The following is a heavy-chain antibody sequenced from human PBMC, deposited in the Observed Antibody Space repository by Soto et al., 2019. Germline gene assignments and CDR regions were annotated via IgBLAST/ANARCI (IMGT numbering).Heavy chain of an antibody. CDR3: PRSGGAALTDY. V-gene: IGHV1-3*01. D-gene: IGHD2-15*01. J-gene: IGHJ4*02. Sequence: QVQLVQSGAEVKKPGASVKVSCEASGYTFTSYAIHWVRQAPGQRLEWMGWINVGNGNTKYSQKFQARVTITRDTSPSTAYMELSSLTSEDTAVYYCPRSGGAALTDYWVQGTLVTLSS. CDR1: GYTFTSYA. CDR2: INVGNGNT.